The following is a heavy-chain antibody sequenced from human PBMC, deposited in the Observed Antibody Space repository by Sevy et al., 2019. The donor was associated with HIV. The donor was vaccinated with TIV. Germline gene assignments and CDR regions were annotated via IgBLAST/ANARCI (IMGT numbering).Heavy chain of an antibody. D-gene: IGHD3-22*01. CDR2: IIPIFGTA. J-gene: IGHJ4*02. CDR1: GGTFSSYA. V-gene: IGHV1-69*13. Sequence: ASVKVSCKASGGTFSSYAISWVRQAPGQGVEWMGGIIPIFGTANYAQKFQGRVTITADESKSTAYMELSRLRSEETAVYYCARDYTPYYYDSCGYYYWGQGTLVTVSS. CDR3: ARDYTPYYYDSCGYYY.